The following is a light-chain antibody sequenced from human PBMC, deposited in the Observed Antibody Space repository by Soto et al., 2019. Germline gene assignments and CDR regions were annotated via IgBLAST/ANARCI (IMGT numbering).Light chain of an antibody. CDR1: QSVSNNH. J-gene: IGKJ1*01. V-gene: IGKV3-20*01. CDR3: QQYGTSPRT. Sequence: EIVLAQSPGTLSLSPGERATLSCRASQSVSNNHLAWYQQKPGQAPRLLIYGASRRATGIPDRFSGSGSGTDFALTISRLEPEDFAVYYCQQYGTSPRTFGQGTKVEIK. CDR2: GAS.